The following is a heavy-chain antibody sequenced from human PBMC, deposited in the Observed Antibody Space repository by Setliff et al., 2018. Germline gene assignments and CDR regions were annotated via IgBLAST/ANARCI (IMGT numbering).Heavy chain of an antibody. V-gene: IGHV4-39*01. CDR1: GGSISSNSHY. CDR2: IHYSGST. J-gene: IGHJ5*02. D-gene: IGHD2-8*01. CDR3: ARHGLHCTNGICPPPFDP. Sequence: PSETLSLTCTVSGGSISSNSHYWGWIRQPPGKGLEWIGSIHYSGSTYYNPSLESRVTISVDTSKNQFSLKMTSVTAADTAVYYCARHGLHCTNGICPPPFDPWVPSSPGHRLL.